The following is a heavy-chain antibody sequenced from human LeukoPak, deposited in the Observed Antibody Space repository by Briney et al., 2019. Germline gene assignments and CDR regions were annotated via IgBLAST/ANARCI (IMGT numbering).Heavy chain of an antibody. D-gene: IGHD3-10*01. Sequence: GGSLRLSCASSGFTFEDYAMHWVRQAPGKGLEWVSGISWDSGSIGYADSVKGRFIISRDNAKNSLYLQTNSLRAEDTALYYCAKRGSGWYFDLWGRGTLVTVSS. CDR2: ISWDSGSI. CDR1: GFTFEDYA. J-gene: IGHJ2*01. CDR3: AKRGSGWYFDL. V-gene: IGHV3-9*01.